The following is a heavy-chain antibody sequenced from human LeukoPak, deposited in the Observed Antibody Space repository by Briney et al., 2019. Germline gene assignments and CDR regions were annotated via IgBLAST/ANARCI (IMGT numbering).Heavy chain of an antibody. CDR1: GGSISSYY. Sequence: PSETLSLTCTVSGGSISSYYWSWIRQPPGKGLEWIGYIYYSGSTNYNPSLKSRVTISVDASKNQFSLKLSSVTAADTAVYYCARGDCSSTSCYTRRYWFDPWGHGTLVTVFS. CDR3: ARGDCSSTSCYTRRYWFDP. V-gene: IGHV4-59*01. CDR2: IYYSGST. D-gene: IGHD2-2*02. J-gene: IGHJ5*02.